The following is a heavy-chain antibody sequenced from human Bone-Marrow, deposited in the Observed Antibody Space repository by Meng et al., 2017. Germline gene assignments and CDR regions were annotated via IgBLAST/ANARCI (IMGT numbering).Heavy chain of an antibody. Sequence: GESLKISCAASGFTFSSYGMHWVRQASGKGLEWVAVIWYDGSNKYYADSVKGRFTISRDNSKNTLYLQMNSLRAEDTAVYYCARAVGMGSYGFGSDYYYYYGMDVWGQGTTVTVSS. CDR1: GFTFSSYG. J-gene: IGHJ6*02. CDR3: ARAVGMGSYGFGSDYYYYYGMDV. D-gene: IGHD5-18*01. V-gene: IGHV3-33*01. CDR2: IWYDGSNK.